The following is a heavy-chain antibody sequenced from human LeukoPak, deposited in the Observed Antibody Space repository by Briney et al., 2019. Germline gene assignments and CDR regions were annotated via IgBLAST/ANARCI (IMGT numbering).Heavy chain of an antibody. D-gene: IGHD3-10*01. CDR3: ARAAYYGSDRDAFDI. V-gene: IGHV4-30-2*01. CDR2: IFHSGST. CDR1: GGSISSGGFS. J-gene: IGHJ3*02. Sequence: PSETRSLTCAVSGGSISSGGFSWNWIRQPPGKGLEWLGYIFHSGSTYYNPSLRSRVTMSVDRSKSQFSLKLSSVTAADTAVYYCARAAYYGSDRDAFDIWGQGTMVTVSS.